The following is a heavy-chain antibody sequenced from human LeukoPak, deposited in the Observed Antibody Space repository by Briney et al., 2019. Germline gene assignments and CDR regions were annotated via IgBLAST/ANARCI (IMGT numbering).Heavy chain of an antibody. CDR1: GFTFSSYA. Sequence: PGGSLRLSCAASGFTFSSYAMHWVRQAPGKGLEYVSAISSNGGSTYYANSVKGRFTISRDNAKNSLYLQMNSLRAEDTAVYYCARGVGSSRPRVDYWGQGTLVTVSS. V-gene: IGHV3-64*01. D-gene: IGHD6-13*01. CDR2: ISSNGGST. J-gene: IGHJ4*02. CDR3: ARGVGSSRPRVDY.